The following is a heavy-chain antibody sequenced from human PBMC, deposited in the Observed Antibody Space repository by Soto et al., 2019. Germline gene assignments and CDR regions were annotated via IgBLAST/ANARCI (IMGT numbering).Heavy chain of an antibody. CDR2: ISVYNGNT. Sequence: QVQLVQSGAEVKKPGASVKVSCKASGYTFTSYGISCVRQAPGQGLEWMGWISVYNGNTNYAQKLQGRVTMTTDTSTSTAYIELRSLRSDDTAVYYCASGWFGEFVYYFDYWGHGPLVTVSS. J-gene: IGHJ4*01. D-gene: IGHD3-10*01. CDR3: ASGWFGEFVYYFDY. CDR1: GYTFTSYG. V-gene: IGHV1-18*01.